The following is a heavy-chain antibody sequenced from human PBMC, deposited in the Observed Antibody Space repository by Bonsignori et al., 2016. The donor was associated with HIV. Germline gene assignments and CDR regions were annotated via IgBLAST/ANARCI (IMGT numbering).Heavy chain of an antibody. CDR3: ARGRPKSITMIVVDLNWFDP. D-gene: IGHD3-22*01. V-gene: IGHV3-48*03. Sequence: VRQAPGKGLEWVSYISSSGSTIYYADSVKGRFTISRDNAKNSLYLQMNSLRAEDTAVYYCARGRPKSITMIVVDLNWFDPWGQGTLVTVSS. J-gene: IGHJ5*02. CDR2: ISSSGSTI.